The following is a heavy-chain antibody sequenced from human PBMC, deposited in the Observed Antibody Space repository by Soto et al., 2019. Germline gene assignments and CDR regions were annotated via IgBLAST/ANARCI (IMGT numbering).Heavy chain of an antibody. V-gene: IGHV6-1*01. Sequence: SQTLSLTCAISGDSVSSNSAAWNWIRQSPSRGLEWLGRTYFRSKWFNDYALSVKSRITIRPDTSKNQFSLQLNSVTPEDTAVYYCASGPQWLVPYYFDYWGQGTLVTVSS. CDR1: GDSVSSNSAA. CDR3: ASGPQWLVPYYFDY. J-gene: IGHJ4*02. CDR2: TYFRSKWFN. D-gene: IGHD6-19*01.